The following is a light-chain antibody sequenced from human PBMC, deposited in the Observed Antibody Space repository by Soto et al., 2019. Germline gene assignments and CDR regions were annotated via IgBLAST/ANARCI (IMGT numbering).Light chain of an antibody. CDR2: DVS. CDR1: SSDVGGYNY. J-gene: IGLJ1*01. V-gene: IGLV2-14*01. Sequence: QSVLNPPASVSGSPGQSITISCTGTSSDVGGYNYVSWYQQHPGKAPRLMIYDVSSRPSGVSYRFSGSKSGNTASLTISGLQAEDEADYYCSSYTSSNTRYVFGTGTKVTVL. CDR3: SSYTSSNTRYV.